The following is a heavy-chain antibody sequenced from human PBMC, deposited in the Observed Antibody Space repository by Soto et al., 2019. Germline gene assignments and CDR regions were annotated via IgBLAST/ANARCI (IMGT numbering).Heavy chain of an antibody. CDR2: VWFDGSDK. J-gene: IGHJ5*01. CDR3: AKLNTHYFDSSGPVPLYTIDS. V-gene: IGHV3-33*06. CDR1: GFTFSTYG. D-gene: IGHD3-22*01. Sequence: GGSLRLSCAASGFTFSTYGMHWVRQAPGKGLEWVALVWFDGSDKYSSDSVKGRFTISRDNSKNTLYLQMNSLRAEDTAVYYCAKLNTHYFDSSGPVPLYTIDSWGQGILVTVSS.